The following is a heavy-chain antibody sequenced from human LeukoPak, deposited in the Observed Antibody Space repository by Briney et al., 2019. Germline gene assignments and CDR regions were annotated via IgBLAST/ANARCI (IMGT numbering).Heavy chain of an antibody. Sequence: GGSLRLSCAASGFTFSSYSMNWVRQAPGKGLEWVSSISSSSSYIYYADSVKGRFTISRDNAKNSLYLQMNSLRAEDTAVYYCARDRVMTTVRHGDYYYYMGVWGKGTTVTVS. D-gene: IGHD4-11*01. V-gene: IGHV3-21*01. CDR2: ISSSSSYI. CDR1: GFTFSSYS. CDR3: ARDRVMTTVRHGDYYYYMGV. J-gene: IGHJ6*03.